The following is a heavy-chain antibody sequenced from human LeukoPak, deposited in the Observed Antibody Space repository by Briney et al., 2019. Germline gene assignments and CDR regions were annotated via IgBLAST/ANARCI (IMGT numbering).Heavy chain of an antibody. Sequence: GGSLRLSCAASGFTFSSYGMHWVRQAPGKGLEWVAFIRYDGSNKYYADSVKGRFTISRDNSKNTLYLQMNSLRAEDTAVYYCARDQRLRFLEWLLNWGQGTLVTVSS. CDR2: IRYDGSNK. CDR3: ARDQRLRFLEWLLN. D-gene: IGHD3-3*01. J-gene: IGHJ4*02. V-gene: IGHV3-30*02. CDR1: GFTFSSYG.